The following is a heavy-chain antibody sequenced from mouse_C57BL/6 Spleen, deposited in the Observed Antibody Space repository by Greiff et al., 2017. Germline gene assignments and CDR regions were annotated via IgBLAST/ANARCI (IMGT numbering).Heavy chain of an antibody. Sequence: EVQRVESEGGLVQPGSSMKLSCTASGFTFSDYYMAWVRQVPEKGLEWVANINYDGSSTYYLDSLKSRFIISRDNAKNILYLQMSSLQSEDTATYYCARDNDGYCFDYWGQGTTLTVSS. CDR3: ARDNDGYCFDY. D-gene: IGHD2-3*01. V-gene: IGHV5-16*01. J-gene: IGHJ2*01. CDR1: GFTFSDYY. CDR2: INYDGSST.